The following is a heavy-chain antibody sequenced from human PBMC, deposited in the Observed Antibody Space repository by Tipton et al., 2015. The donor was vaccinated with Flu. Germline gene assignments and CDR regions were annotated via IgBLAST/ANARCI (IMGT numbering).Heavy chain of an antibody. CDR1: GFTFGAYG. V-gene: IGHV3-33*06. CDR3: AKDKNEFYAFEN. Sequence: QLVQSGGGVVQPGRSLRLSCAASGFTFGAYGMHWVRQAPGKGLEWVAVIWYDGSNKYYADSVKGRFTISRDNSKNTVYLQMNSLRAEDTAVYYCAKDKNEFYAFENWAQGTLVTVSS. CDR2: IWYDGSNK. J-gene: IGHJ4*02. D-gene: IGHD2/OR15-2a*01.